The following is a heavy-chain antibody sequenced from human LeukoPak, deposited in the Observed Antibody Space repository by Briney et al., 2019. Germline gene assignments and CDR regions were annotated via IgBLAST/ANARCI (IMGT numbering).Heavy chain of an antibody. V-gene: IGHV3-21*01. CDR1: GFTFSSYS. CDR2: ITSSNNYI. CDR3: VTTWGAHYWYFDL. Sequence: GSLRLSCAGSGFTFSSYSMIWVRQAPGKGLEWVSSITSSNNYIYYADSMKGRFTISRDNAKNSLYLQMNSLRAEDTAVYYCVTTWGAHYWYFDLWGRGALVTVSS. J-gene: IGHJ2*01. D-gene: IGHD1-26*01.